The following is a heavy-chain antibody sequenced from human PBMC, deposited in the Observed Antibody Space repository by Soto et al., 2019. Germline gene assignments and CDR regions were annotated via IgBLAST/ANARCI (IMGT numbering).Heavy chain of an antibody. CDR2: IYYSGST. CDR3: ARRGDNWNYMSGDY. CDR1: GGSNSSSSYY. J-gene: IGHJ4*02. V-gene: IGHV4-39*01. Sequence: SETLSLTCTVSGGSNSSSSYYWGWIRQPPGKGLEWIGSIYYSGSTYYNPSLKSRVTISVDTSKNQFSLKLSSVTAADTAVYYCARRGDNWNYMSGDYWGQGTLVTVSS. D-gene: IGHD1-7*01.